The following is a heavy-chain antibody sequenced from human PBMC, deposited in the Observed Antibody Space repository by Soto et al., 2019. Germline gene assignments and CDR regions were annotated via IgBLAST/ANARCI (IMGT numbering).Heavy chain of an antibody. CDR2: IIPIFGTG. V-gene: IGHV1-69*08. D-gene: IGHD5-12*01. J-gene: IGHJ4*02. Sequence: QVQLEQSGTEVKKPGSSVKVSCKASGGTFSTSTFTWVRQAPGQGLEWMGRIIPIFGTGDYGPKFQGRVLITADKSPSTVYMELSGLKVEDTAVFFCVRNAPIGSVFSGYDAIDSWGQGTLVTVSS. CDR3: VRNAPIGSVFSGYDAIDS. CDR1: GGTFSTST.